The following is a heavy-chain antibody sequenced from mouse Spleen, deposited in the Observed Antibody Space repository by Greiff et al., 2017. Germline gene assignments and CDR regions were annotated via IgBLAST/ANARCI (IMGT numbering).Heavy chain of an antibody. D-gene: IGHD1-1*01. CDR3: ARAYGSSLDY. CDR2: SRNKANDYTT. V-gene: IGHV7-1*01. CDR1: GFTFSDFY. J-gene: IGHJ2*01. Sequence: EVMLVESGGGLVQSGRSLRLSCATSGFTFSDFYMEWVRQAPGKGLEWIAASRNKANDYTTEYSASVKGRFIVSRDTSQSILYLQMNALRAEDTAIYYCARAYGSSLDYWGQGTTLTVSS.